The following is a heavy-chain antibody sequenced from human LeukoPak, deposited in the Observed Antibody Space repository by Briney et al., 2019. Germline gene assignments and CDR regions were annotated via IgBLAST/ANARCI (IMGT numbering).Heavy chain of an antibody. Sequence: GGSLRLSCAASGVTFSSYGMSWVRQAPGKGLEWVSYISASGSFTYYADSVKGRFTISRDSSKNTLYLQMNSLRIEDTVVYYCAKRMGRGKDFVFWGEGTLVTVSS. CDR2: ISASGSFT. CDR1: GVTFSSYG. D-gene: IGHD3-10*01. V-gene: IGHV3-23*01. CDR3: AKRMGRGKDFVF. J-gene: IGHJ4*02.